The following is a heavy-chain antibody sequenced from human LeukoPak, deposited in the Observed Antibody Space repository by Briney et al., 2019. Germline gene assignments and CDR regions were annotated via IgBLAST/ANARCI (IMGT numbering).Heavy chain of an antibody. J-gene: IGHJ3*02. Sequence: SETLSLTCTVSGGSIDGYYWSWIRQSPGKGLEWIGYIYYTGSTNYNPSLKSRVTISVDKSKNQFSLRLSSVTAADTAVYYCARDLTPSIAAAGTSLHDRDIWGQGTMVTVSS. CDR1: GGSIDGYY. D-gene: IGHD6-13*01. CDR2: IYYTGST. V-gene: IGHV4-59*12. CDR3: ARDLTPSIAAAGTSLHDRDI.